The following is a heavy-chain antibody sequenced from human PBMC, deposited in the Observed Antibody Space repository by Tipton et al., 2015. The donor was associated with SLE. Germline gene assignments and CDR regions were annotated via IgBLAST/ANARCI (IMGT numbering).Heavy chain of an antibody. Sequence: TLSLTCAVYGGSLSTYYWRWIRQPPGKGLEWVGEINRSGSTTYNPSLKSRVTISLDTSKNQFSLQLTSVTPEDTAVYYCARGFLYDGFQVWGQGTLVTVSS. CDR2: INRSGST. CDR1: GGSLSTYY. J-gene: IGHJ1*01. V-gene: IGHV4-34*01. D-gene: IGHD2-2*02. CDR3: ARGFLYDGFQV.